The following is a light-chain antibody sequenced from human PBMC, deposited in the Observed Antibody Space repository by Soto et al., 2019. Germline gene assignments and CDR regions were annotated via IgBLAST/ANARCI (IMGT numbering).Light chain of an antibody. Sequence: DIQMTQSPSTLSGSVGDRVTITCRASQTISSWLAWYQQKPGKAPKLLIYKASTLKSGVPSRFSGSGSGTEFTLTISSLQPDDFATYYCQHYYSYSEAFGQGTKVERK. J-gene: IGKJ1*01. CDR3: QHYYSYSEA. CDR2: KAS. CDR1: QTISSW. V-gene: IGKV1-5*03.